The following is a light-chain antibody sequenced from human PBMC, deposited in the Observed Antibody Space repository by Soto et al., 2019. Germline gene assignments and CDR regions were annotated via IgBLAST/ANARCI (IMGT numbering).Light chain of an antibody. V-gene: IGLV2-8*01. CDR2: EVS. J-gene: IGLJ2*01. CDR1: GMTVGSYNY. CDR3: SSYAGSNNFHVV. Sequence: QSALTQPPPPPGSPDHSVPIPSLETGMTVGSYNYVSWYQQHPGKAPKLMIYEVSKWPSGVPDRFSGSKSGNTASLTVSGLQAEDEADYYCSSYAGSNNFHVVFGGGTKLTVL.